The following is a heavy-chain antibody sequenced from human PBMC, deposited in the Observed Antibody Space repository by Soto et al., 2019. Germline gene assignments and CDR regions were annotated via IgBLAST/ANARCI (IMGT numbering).Heavy chain of an antibody. CDR1: GYTFTSYG. Sequence: QVQLVQSGAEVKKPGASVKVSCKASGYTFTSYGISWVRQAPGQGLEWMGWISAYNGNTNYAQKLQGRGTMTTDTSKSTAYKERRSIRSENTDMYYGARDSGTPIYDLGSGATLDANYGMDVWGQGTTVTVSS. J-gene: IGHJ6*02. D-gene: IGHD3-3*01. CDR2: ISAYNGNT. CDR3: ARDSGTPIYDLGSGATLDANYGMDV. V-gene: IGHV1-18*04.